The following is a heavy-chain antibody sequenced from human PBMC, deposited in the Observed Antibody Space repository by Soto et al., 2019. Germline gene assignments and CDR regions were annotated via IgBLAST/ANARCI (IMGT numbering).Heavy chain of an antibody. CDR1: GFTFSNAW. D-gene: IGHD5-12*01. J-gene: IGHJ6*02. V-gene: IGHV3-15*07. CDR2: IKSKTDGGTT. CDR3: STDRRIVATIVLYGMDV. Sequence: GGSLRLSCAASGFTFSNAWMNWVRQAPGKGLEWVGRIKSKTDGGTTEYGAPVKGRFTISRDDSKNTLYLEMNSLKTEDTAVYYCSTDRRIVATIVLYGMDVWGQGTTVTVSS.